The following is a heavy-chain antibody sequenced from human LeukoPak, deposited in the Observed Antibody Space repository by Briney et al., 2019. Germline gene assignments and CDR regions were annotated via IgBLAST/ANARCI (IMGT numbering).Heavy chain of an antibody. J-gene: IGHJ6*03. CDR3: ARVRLPPYYYYFYYMDV. CDR1: GGSFSGYS. V-gene: IGHV4-34*01. CDR2: INHSGST. D-gene: IGHD5-18*01. Sequence: SETLSLTCAVYGGSFSGYSWTWIRQPPGKGLEWIAEINHSGSTDYNPSLQSRVSISLDTSKNQFSLKVTSVTAADTAVYYCARVRLPPYYYYFYYMDVWGTGTTVTVSS.